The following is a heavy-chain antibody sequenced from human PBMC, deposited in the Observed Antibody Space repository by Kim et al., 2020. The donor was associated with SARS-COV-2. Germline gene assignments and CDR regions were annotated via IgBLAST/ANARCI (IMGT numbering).Heavy chain of an antibody. V-gene: IGHV3-15*01. D-gene: IGHD1-26*01. J-gene: IGHJ4*02. CDR3: TTDFEAIVGATTGDY. Sequence: APVKGRFTISRDDSKNTLYLQMNSLKTEDTAVYYCTTDFEAIVGATTGDYWGQGTLVTVSS.